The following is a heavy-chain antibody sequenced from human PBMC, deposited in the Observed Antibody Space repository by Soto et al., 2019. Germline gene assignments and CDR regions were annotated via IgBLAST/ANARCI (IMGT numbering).Heavy chain of an antibody. J-gene: IGHJ3*02. Sequence: GGSLRLSCAASGFTFSSYGMHWVRQAPGKGLEWVAVISYDGSNKYYADSVKGRFTISRDNSKNTLYLQMNSLRAEDTAVYYWAKISPESDAFDIWGQGTMVTVSS. CDR3: AKISPESDAFDI. D-gene: IGHD3-3*02. CDR1: GFTFSSYG. CDR2: ISYDGSNK. V-gene: IGHV3-30*18.